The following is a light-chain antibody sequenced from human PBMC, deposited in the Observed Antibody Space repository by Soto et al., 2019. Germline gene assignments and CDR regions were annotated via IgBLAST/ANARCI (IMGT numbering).Light chain of an antibody. CDR2: DVT. Sequence: QSALAQPASVSGSPGQSITISCTGTSSDVGAYNYVSWYHQHHPGKAPELIIYDVTDRPSGISTRFSGSKSGNTASLTISGLQAEDEVDYYCSSYTTIKTVIFGGGTQLTVL. CDR1: SSDVGAYNY. CDR3: SSYTTIKTVI. J-gene: IGLJ2*01. V-gene: IGLV2-14*01.